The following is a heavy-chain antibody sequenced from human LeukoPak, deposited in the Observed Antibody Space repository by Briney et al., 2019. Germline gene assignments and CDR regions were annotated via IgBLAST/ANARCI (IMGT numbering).Heavy chain of an antibody. CDR3: ARGGSNSWYFDP. CDR1: GGSISSGGYS. CDR2: IYHSGST. J-gene: IGHJ2*01. Sequence: SETLSLTCAVSGGSISSGGYSWSWIRQPPGKGLEWIGYIYHSGSTYYNPSLKSRVTISVDRSKNQFSLKLSSVTAADTAVYHCARGGSNSWYFDPWGPGTLVTVSS. V-gene: IGHV4-30-2*01. D-gene: IGHD5-24*01.